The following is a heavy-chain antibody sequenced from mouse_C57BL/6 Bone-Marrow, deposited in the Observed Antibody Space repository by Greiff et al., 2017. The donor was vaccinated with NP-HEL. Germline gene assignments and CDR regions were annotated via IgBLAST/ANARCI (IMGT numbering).Heavy chain of an antibody. V-gene: IGHV1-80*01. CDR3: ARSITTVVATGRYFDV. J-gene: IGHJ1*03. Sequence: VESGASVKISCKASGYAFSSYWMNWVKQRPGKGLEWIGQIYPGDGDTNYNGKFKGKATLTADKSSSTAYMQLSSLTSEDSAVYFCARSITTVVATGRYFDVWGTGTTVTVSS. D-gene: IGHD1-1*01. CDR2: IYPGDGDT. CDR1: GYAFSSYW.